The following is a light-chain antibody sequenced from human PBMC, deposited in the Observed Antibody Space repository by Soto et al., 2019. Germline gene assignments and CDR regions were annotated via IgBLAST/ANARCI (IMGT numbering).Light chain of an antibody. J-gene: IGKJ3*01. CDR3: QQRSNWSGFT. CDR1: QSVSSY. Sequence: EIVLTQSPATLSLSPGERATLSCSASQSVSSYLAWYQQKPGQAPRLLIYDASNRATGIPARFSGSGSGTDFTLTISSLEPEDFAVYYCQQRSNWSGFTFGPGTKVDIK. CDR2: DAS. V-gene: IGKV3-11*01.